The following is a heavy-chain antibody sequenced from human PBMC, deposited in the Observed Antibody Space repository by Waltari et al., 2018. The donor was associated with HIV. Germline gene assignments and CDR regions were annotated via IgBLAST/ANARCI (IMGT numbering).Heavy chain of an antibody. CDR1: GFTFSSFA. J-gene: IGHJ4*02. CDR2: ISGSGGST. Sequence: EVQLLESGGGLVQPGGSLRLSCAASGFTFSSFALSWVRQAPGKGLEWGSAISGSGGSTYYADSVKGRFTISRDNSKNTLYLQMNSLRAEDTAVYYCAKVEYSSSSGENWGQGTLVTVSS. D-gene: IGHD6-6*01. V-gene: IGHV3-23*01. CDR3: AKVEYSSSSGEN.